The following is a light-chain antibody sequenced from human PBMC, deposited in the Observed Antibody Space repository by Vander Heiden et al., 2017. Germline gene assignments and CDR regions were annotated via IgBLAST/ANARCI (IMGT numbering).Light chain of an antibody. CDR1: QSVSRY. J-gene: IGKJ4*01. Sequence: IVFTHSPATLSLSPGERVTISCRASQSVSRYLAWYQQKPGQAPRFLIYDASNRATGIPARFSGSGSGTDFTLTISNLEPEDFAVYYCQQRRNWPLTFGGGTKVEIK. CDR2: DAS. V-gene: IGKV3-11*01. CDR3: QQRRNWPLT.